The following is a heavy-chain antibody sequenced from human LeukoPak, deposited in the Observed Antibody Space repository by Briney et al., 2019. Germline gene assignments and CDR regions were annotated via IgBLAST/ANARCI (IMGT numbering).Heavy chain of an antibody. Sequence: GESLKISCKASGYTFSTSWIGWVRQMPGKGLEWMGIIYPCDSDTRYSPSFQGQVTISVDRSITTAYLQWSSLKASDTAMYYCTRNRVGVLEWLSRWDAFDIWGQGTMVTVST. CDR1: GYTFSTSW. J-gene: IGHJ3*02. CDR2: IYPCDSDT. V-gene: IGHV5-51*01. D-gene: IGHD3-3*01. CDR3: TRNRVGVLEWLSRWDAFDI.